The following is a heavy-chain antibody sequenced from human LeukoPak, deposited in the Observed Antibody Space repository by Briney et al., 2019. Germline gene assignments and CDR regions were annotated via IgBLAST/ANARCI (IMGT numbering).Heavy chain of an antibody. J-gene: IGHJ5*02. V-gene: IGHV1-2*02. CDR2: INPNSGGT. Sequence: ASVKVSCKASGYTFSDSYIHWLRQAPGQGLEWMGWINPNSGGTNYAQKFQGRVTMTRDTSISTAYMELSRLRSDDTAVYYCAREEGTAPEWFDPWGQGTLVTVSS. CDR1: GYTFSDSY. CDR3: AREEGTAPEWFDP. D-gene: IGHD1-14*01.